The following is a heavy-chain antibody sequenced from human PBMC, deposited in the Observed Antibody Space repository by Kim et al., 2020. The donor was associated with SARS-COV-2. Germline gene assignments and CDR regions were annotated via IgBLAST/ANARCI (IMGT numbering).Heavy chain of an antibody. CDR3: AKGPLFYDFWSGDWYYYGMDV. Sequence: GGSLRLSCAASGFTFSSYGMHWVRQAPGKGLEWVAVISYDGSNKYYADSVKGRFTISRDNSKNTLYLQRNSLRAEDTAVYYCAKGPLFYDFWSGDWYYYGMDVWGQRTTVTVSS. CDR2: ISYDGSNK. V-gene: IGHV3-30*18. CDR1: GFTFSSYG. J-gene: IGHJ6*02. D-gene: IGHD3-3*01.